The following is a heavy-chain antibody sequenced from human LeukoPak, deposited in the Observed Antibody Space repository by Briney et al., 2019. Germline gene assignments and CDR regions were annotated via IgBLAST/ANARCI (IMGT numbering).Heavy chain of an antibody. CDR2: INPSGGST. CDR3: ARGPPLDDYGGNWGVGSDY. D-gene: IGHD4-23*01. Sequence: ASVKVSCKASGYTFTSYYMHWVRQAPGQGLEWMGIINPSGGSTSYAQKFQGRVTTTRDTSTSTVYMELSSLRSEDTAVYYCARGPPLDDYGGNWGVGSDYWGQGTLVTVSS. J-gene: IGHJ4*02. V-gene: IGHV1-46*01. CDR1: GYTFTSYY.